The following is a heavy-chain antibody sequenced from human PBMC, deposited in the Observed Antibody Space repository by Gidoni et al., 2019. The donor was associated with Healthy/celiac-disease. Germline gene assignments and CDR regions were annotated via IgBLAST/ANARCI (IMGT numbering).Heavy chain of an antibody. CDR2: ITHSGST. D-gene: IGHD2-2*01. V-gene: IGHV4-34*01. J-gene: IGHJ4*02. Sequence: QVQLQQWGAGLLKPSETLSLTCAVYGGSFSGYYWSWTRQPPGKGLEWIGEITHSGSTNYNPSLKSRVTISVDTSKNQFSLKLGSVTAADTAVYYCARGPSRQRRTPNPSYCSSTSCYMRFDYWGQGTLVTVSS. CDR3: ARGPSRQRRTPNPSYCSSTSCYMRFDY. CDR1: GGSFSGYY.